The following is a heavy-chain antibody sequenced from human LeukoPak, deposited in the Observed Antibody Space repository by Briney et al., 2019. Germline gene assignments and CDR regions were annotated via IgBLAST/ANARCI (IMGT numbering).Heavy chain of an antibody. J-gene: IGHJ6*03. CDR3: ARAGYDFWSGYYGVGDYYYYYMDV. V-gene: IGHV1-46*01. Sequence: ASVKVSCKASGYTFTSYYIHWVRQAPGQGLEWMGIINPSGGSTSYAQKFQGRVTMTRDMSTSTVYMELSSLRSEDTAVYYCARAGYDFWSGYYGVGDYYYYYMDVWGKGTTVTVSS. D-gene: IGHD3-3*01. CDR1: GYTFTSYY. CDR2: INPSGGST.